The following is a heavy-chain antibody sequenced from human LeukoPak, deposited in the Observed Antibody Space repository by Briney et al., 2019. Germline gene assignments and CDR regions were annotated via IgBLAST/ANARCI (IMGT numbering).Heavy chain of an antibody. Sequence: PGGSLRLSCAASGFTFSSYAMSWVPQAPGKGLEWVSAISGSGGSTYYADSVKGRFTISRDNSKNTLYLQMNSLRAEDTAVYYCAKDGPWYDSSGRFDYWGQGTLVTVSS. CDR3: AKDGPWYDSSGRFDY. D-gene: IGHD3-22*01. CDR1: GFTFSSYA. J-gene: IGHJ4*02. V-gene: IGHV3-23*01. CDR2: ISGSGGST.